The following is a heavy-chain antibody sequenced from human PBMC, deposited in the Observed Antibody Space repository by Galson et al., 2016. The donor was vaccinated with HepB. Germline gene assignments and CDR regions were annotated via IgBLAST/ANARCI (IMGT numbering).Heavy chain of an antibody. Sequence: SLRLSCAASGFAFSSYAMNWVRQAPGKGLEWVSAISYSGGSTYYADSVRGRFTISRDNSKNTLYPQMDSLRAEDTAIYYCANPGRGYEPLDHWGQGTLVTVSS. CDR1: GFAFSSYA. CDR3: ANPGRGYEPLDH. D-gene: IGHD5-12*01. V-gene: IGHV3-23*01. J-gene: IGHJ4*02. CDR2: ISYSGGST.